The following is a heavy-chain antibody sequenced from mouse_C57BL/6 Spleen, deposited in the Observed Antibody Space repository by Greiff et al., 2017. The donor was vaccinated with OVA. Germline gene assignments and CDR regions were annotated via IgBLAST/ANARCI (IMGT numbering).Heavy chain of an antibody. CDR2: IYPGGGYT. D-gene: IGHD2-5*01. V-gene: IGHV1-63*01. CDR3: ARGYSNLFDY. CDR1: GYTFTNYW. Sequence: VKLQESGAELVRPGTSVKMSCKASGYTFTNYWIGWAKQRPGHGLEWIGDIYPGGGYTNYNEKFKGKATLTADKSSSTAYMQFSSLTSEDSAIYYCARGYSNLFDYWGQGTTLTVSS. J-gene: IGHJ2*01.